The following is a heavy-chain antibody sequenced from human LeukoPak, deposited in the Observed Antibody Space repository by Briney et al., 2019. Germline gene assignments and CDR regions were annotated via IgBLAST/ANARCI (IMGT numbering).Heavy chain of an antibody. V-gene: IGHV3-23*01. CDR3: ARAYGWISGWYDS. CDR1: GFTFSSYG. J-gene: IGHJ5*01. Sequence: GGSLRLSCAASGFTFSSYGMSWVRQAPGKGLEWVSAISGSGGSTYYADSVKGRFTISRDNSKNTLYLRMNSLRAEDTAAYYCARAYGWISGWYDSWGQGTLVTVSS. D-gene: IGHD5-12*01. CDR2: ISGSGGST.